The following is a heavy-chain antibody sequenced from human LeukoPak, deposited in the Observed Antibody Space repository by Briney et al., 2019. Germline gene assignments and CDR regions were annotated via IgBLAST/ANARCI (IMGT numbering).Heavy chain of an antibody. CDR2: INPDNGNT. CDR1: DYPFTRYG. Sequence: GASVKVSCKASDYPFTRYGISWVRQAPGQGLEWMGWINPDNGNTKYAQKFQGRVTMTTDTSTSTAHMELRSLRSDDTAVYYCATYYCSTTSCYPYFFDYWGQGTLVTVSS. V-gene: IGHV1-18*01. CDR3: ATYYCSTTSCYPYFFDY. J-gene: IGHJ4*02. D-gene: IGHD2-2*01.